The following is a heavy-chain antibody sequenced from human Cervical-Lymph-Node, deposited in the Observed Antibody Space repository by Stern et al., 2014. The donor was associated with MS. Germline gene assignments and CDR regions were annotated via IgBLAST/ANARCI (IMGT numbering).Heavy chain of an antibody. V-gene: IGHV1-69*06. CDR3: ARDGDFGSNYGMDV. CDR2: ISPLFGTT. CDR1: GGTFSSYG. J-gene: IGHJ6*02. Sequence: DQLVESGAELKKPGSSVKVSCKASGGTFSSYGISWVRQAPGQGLEWMGGISPLFGTTNYARRFQGRVTITADISTSTAYMELSSLRSEDTAVYYCARDGDFGSNYGMDVWGQGTTVTVSS. D-gene: IGHD2-21*02.